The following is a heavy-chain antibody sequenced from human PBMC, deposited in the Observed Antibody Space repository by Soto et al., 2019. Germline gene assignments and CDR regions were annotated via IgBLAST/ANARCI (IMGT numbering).Heavy chain of an antibody. CDR2: VYHTGAT. Sequence: SETLSLTCTVSCASISSSYWSWIRQSPERGLEWIAYVYHTGATDYNPSLKSRVTISLDTSKGQFSLNLTSLTTADTAVYFCARGGNRYSNVASGVGGFDFWGQGSLVTVSS. CDR1: CASISSSY. D-gene: IGHD5-12*01. J-gene: IGHJ4*02. V-gene: IGHV4-59*01. CDR3: ARGGNRYSNVASGVGGFDF.